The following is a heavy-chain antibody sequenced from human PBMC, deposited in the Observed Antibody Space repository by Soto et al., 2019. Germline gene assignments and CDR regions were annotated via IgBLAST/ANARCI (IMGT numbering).Heavy chain of an antibody. D-gene: IGHD3-10*01. CDR3: ARDQESITDRILQY. J-gene: IGHJ4*01. CDR2: ISAYNVNT. V-gene: IGHV1-18*01. Sequence: ASVKVSCKASGDTFASFGYSWVRQAPGQGLEWLGWISAYNVNTHYAQKVRGRVTLTTDTSTNTAYMELRSLTSDDTAVYYCARDQESITDRILQYWGQGTRVTVSS. CDR1: GDTFASFG.